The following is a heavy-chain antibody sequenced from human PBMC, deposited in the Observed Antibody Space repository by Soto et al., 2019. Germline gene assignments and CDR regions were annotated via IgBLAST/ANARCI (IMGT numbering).Heavy chain of an antibody. V-gene: IGHV4-38-2*02. Sequence: SETLSLTCAVSGYSISSGYYWGWIRQPPGKGLEWIGSIYHSGSTYYNPSLKSRVTISVDTAKNQFSLKLSSVTAADTAVYYCARDYFYGSGSDYWGQGNLVTVSS. J-gene: IGHJ4*02. CDR1: GYSISSGYY. CDR3: ARDYFYGSGSDY. D-gene: IGHD3-10*01. CDR2: IYHSGST.